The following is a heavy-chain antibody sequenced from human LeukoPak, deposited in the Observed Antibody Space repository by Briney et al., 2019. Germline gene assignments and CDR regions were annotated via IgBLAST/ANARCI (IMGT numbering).Heavy chain of an antibody. CDR3: VKDRYSSGWYGYFDY. D-gene: IGHD6-19*01. V-gene: IGHV3-64D*09. J-gene: IGHJ4*02. CDR2: ISSNGDST. Sequence: GGSLRLSCSGSGFAFNTYAMNWVRQAPGKGLECVSAISSNGDSTYYTDSVKGRFTISRDNSKNTLYLQMSSLRPEDTAVYYCVKDRYSSGWYGYFDYWGQGTLVTVSS. CDR1: GFAFNTYA.